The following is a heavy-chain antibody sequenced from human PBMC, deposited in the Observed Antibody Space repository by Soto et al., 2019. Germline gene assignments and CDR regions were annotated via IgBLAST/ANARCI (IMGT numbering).Heavy chain of an antibody. CDR3: ARSGWLQSPLDY. Sequence: GASVKVSCKASGYTFTGYYMHWVRQAPGQGLEWMGGIIPIFGTANYAQKFQGGVTITADESTSTAYMELSSLRSEDTAVYYCARSGWLQSPLDYWGQGTLVTVSS. V-gene: IGHV1-69*13. CDR2: IIPIFGTA. J-gene: IGHJ4*02. D-gene: IGHD5-12*01. CDR1: GYTFTGYY.